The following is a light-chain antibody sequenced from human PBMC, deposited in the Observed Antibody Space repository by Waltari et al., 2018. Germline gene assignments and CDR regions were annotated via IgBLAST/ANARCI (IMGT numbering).Light chain of an antibody. J-gene: IGKJ2*01. CDR3: QLRSNRPPYA. CDR2: DAS. Sequence: EIVLTQSPATLSLSPGQRATLSCRASQSVGRSLGWYQQKVGQAPRLLIFDASNRATGVPARFSGSGSGIEFTLTISRLEPDDVAVYYCQLRSNRPPYAFGQGTKLEMK. CDR1: QSVGRS. V-gene: IGKV3-11*01.